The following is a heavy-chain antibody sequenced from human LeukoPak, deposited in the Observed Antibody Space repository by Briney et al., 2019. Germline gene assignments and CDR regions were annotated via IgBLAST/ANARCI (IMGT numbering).Heavy chain of an antibody. J-gene: IGHJ4*02. Sequence: PSETPSLTCAISGGSFTDYYWSWIRQPPGKGLEWIGDINDSGSTNSSPSLKSRVVISLDTSKSQLSLKLSPVTAADTATYFCARAGRGTSSRALDYWGQGTLVTVSS. V-gene: IGHV4-34*01. D-gene: IGHD1-1*01. CDR1: GGSFTDYY. CDR3: ARAGRGTSSRALDY. CDR2: INDSGST.